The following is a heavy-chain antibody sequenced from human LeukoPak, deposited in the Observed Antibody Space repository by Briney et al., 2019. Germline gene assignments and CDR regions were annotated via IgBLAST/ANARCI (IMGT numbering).Heavy chain of an antibody. CDR2: IDPDSGGT. D-gene: IGHD3-22*01. CDR3: AREYYDSSGRKHAFEN. V-gene: IGHV1-2*02. J-gene: IGHJ3*02. CDR1: GYTFADYY. Sequence: ASVKVSCKASGYTFADYYLHWVRRAPGQGLEWMGSIDPDSGGTNYAQKFQGRVTMTRDTSISTAYMELSRLRSDDTAVYYCAREYYDSSGRKHAFENWGQGTTVTVSS.